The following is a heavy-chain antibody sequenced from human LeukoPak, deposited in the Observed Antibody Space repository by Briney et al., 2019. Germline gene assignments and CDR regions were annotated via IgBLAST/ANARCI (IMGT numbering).Heavy chain of an antibody. D-gene: IGHD6-6*01. V-gene: IGHV3-23*01. Sequence: GGSLRLSCAVSGFTVSSYGMSWVRQAPGKGLEWVSAISDSGSDTYYADSVKGRFTISKDNSKNTLYLRMNSLRADDTAVYYCAKRVPYSSSSVYFDYWGQGTLVTVSS. CDR2: ISDSGSDT. CDR3: AKRVPYSSSSVYFDY. CDR1: GFTVSSYG. J-gene: IGHJ4*02.